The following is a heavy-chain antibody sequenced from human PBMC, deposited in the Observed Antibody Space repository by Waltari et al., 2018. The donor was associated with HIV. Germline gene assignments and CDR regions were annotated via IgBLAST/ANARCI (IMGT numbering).Heavy chain of an antibody. CDR3: ATRYCGGDSCYALDY. V-gene: IGHV1-2*02. CDR1: GYAVTDDYY. D-gene: IGHD2-15*01. J-gene: IGHJ4*02. Sequence: QVRLVQSGAEVKKPGASVTVSCKASGYAVTDDYYIHWVRQAPGQGLEWMGWVIWKSGGTNYAQNLQGRVTMARDTSITTAYMDLSRLTSDDTAIYYCATRYCGGDSCYALDYWGQGTLVTVSS. CDR2: VIWKSGGT.